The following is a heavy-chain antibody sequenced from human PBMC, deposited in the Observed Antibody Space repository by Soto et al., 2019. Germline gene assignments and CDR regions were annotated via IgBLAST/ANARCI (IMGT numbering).Heavy chain of an antibody. J-gene: IGHJ5*02. D-gene: IGHD3-10*01. CDR1: VDSSSSVNHY. V-gene: IGHV4-31*03. CDR3: ARMAEVRWLDP. Sequence: TLSLTCSVPVDSSSSVNHYWNWIRQHPGKGLEWIGYIYYSGSTYYNPSLKSRVTLSVDTSKNQFSLNLRSVTAADTAVYYCARMAEVRWLDPWGQGTRVTVSS. CDR2: IYYSGST.